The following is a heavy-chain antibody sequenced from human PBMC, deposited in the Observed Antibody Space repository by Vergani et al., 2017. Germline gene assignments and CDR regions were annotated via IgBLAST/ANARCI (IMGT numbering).Heavy chain of an antibody. V-gene: IGHV1-69-2*01. J-gene: IGHJ4*02. CDR3: ARGPRYYDFWSGYFDY. Sequence: EVQLVQSGAEVKKPGATMKISCKVSGYTFTDHYMHWVKQAPGKGLEWMGLVDPEDGETIYAEKFKGRVTIAADTSTDTAHLELSSLRSEDTAVYYCARGPRYYDFWSGYFDYWGQGTLVTVSS. CDR2: VDPEDGET. CDR1: GYTFTDHY. D-gene: IGHD3-3*01.